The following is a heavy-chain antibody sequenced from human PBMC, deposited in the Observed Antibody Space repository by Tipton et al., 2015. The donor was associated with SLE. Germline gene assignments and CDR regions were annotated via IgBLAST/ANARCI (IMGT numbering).Heavy chain of an antibody. D-gene: IGHD3-10*01. J-gene: IGHJ6*03. Sequence: TLSLTCTVSGGSISSGSYYWSWIRQPAGKGLEWIGSIYYSGSTYYNPSLKSRVTISVDTSKNQFSLKLSSVTAADTAVYYCARGREVPYYYYYYMDVWGKGTTVTVSS. CDR1: GGSISSGSYY. CDR2: IYYSGST. CDR3: ARGREVPYYYYYYMDV. V-gene: IGHV4-39*07.